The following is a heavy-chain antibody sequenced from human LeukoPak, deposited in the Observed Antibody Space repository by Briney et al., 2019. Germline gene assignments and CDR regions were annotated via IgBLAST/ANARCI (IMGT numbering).Heavy chain of an antibody. Sequence: PGGSLRLSCAASGFTFSTYDMHWVRQAPGKGLEWVAIISYDGSDKYYADSVKGRFTISRDNSKNTLYLQMNSLRAEDTAVYYCAKDFGEAAFDFWGQGTMVTVSS. D-gene: IGHD3-10*01. J-gene: IGHJ3*01. V-gene: IGHV3-30*18. CDR3: AKDFGEAAFDF. CDR2: ISYDGSDK. CDR1: GFTFSTYD.